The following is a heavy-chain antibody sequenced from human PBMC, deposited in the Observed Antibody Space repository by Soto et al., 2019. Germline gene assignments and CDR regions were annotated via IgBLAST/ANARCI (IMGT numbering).Heavy chain of an antibody. CDR2: IIPIFGTA. CDR3: ARGREVPAAMYYYYGMDV. V-gene: IGHV1-69*01. D-gene: IGHD2-2*01. Sequence: QVQLVQSGAEVKKPGSSVKVSCKASGGTFSSYAISWVRQAPGQGLEWRGGIIPIFGTANYAQKFQGRVTITADECTSTADMELSSLRSEDTAVYYCARGREVPAAMYYYYGMDVWGQGTTVTVSS. J-gene: IGHJ6*02. CDR1: GGTFSSYA.